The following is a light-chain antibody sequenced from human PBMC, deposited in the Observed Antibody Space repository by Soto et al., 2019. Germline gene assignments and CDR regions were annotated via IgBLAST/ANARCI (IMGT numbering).Light chain of an antibody. CDR2: EGI. V-gene: IGLV2-23*01. CDR3: CSYVGATTYV. J-gene: IGLJ1*01. CDR1: SSNIGGYNV. Sequence: QSVLTQPASVSGSPGQSITISCSGTSSNIGGYNVVSWYQQHPGEAPKVIVYEGIKRPSGVSDRFSGSTSGSTASLTISGLQAEDEAEYYCCSYVGATTYVFGSGTKVTVL.